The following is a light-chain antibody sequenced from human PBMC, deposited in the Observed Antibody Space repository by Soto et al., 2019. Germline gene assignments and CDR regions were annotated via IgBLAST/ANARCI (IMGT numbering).Light chain of an antibody. Sequence: DIQMSQSPSSLSASVGDRVTITCRASQGIRNDLSWYQQKPGKAPKRLIYAASSLQSGVPSRFSGSESGTEFTLTISSLHPEYFATYYCLQHKSYPWTFGQGTKVEI. V-gene: IGKV1-17*01. CDR1: QGIRND. CDR3: LQHKSYPWT. J-gene: IGKJ1*01. CDR2: AAS.